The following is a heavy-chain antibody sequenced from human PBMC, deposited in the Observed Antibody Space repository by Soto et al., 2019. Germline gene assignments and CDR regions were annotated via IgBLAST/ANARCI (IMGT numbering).Heavy chain of an antibody. Sequence: PGGSLRLSCAVSGFNFSSYEMNWVRQAPGKGLEWVSYISSGGSTIHYADSVKGRFTISRDNAKNSLYLQMNSLRAEDTALYFCARERALEWLSTWGQGTLVTVS. D-gene: IGHD3-3*01. CDR3: ARERALEWLST. J-gene: IGHJ4*02. V-gene: IGHV3-48*03. CDR2: ISSGGSTI. CDR1: GFNFSSYE.